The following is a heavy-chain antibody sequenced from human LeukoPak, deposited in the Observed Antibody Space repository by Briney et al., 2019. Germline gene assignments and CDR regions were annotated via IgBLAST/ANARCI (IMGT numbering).Heavy chain of an antibody. V-gene: IGHV3-30*19. CDR2: IWYDGSNK. CDR3: ARDSFFSAVAGHIDY. D-gene: IGHD6-19*01. Sequence: GRSLRLSCAASGFTFSSYGMHWVRQAPGKGLEWVAVIWYDGSNKYYADSVKGRFTISRDNSKNTLYPQMNSLRAEDTAVYYCARDSFFSAVAGHIDYWGQGTLVTVSS. CDR1: GFTFSSYG. J-gene: IGHJ4*02.